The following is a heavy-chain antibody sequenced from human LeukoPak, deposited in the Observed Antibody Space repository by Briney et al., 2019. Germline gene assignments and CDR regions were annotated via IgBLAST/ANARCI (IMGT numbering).Heavy chain of an antibody. Sequence: PSETLSLTCALYGASFSGHYWSWIRQSPGKGLEWIGEINLGGSTNYNPSLWSRVTISLNTSRNQLPLKLTSVTAADTAVYYCAREFGDEYSSSSGLGYWGQGTLVTVSS. V-gene: IGHV4-34*01. CDR3: AREFGDEYSSSSGLGY. CDR1: GASFSGHY. J-gene: IGHJ4*02. D-gene: IGHD6-6*01. CDR2: INLGGST.